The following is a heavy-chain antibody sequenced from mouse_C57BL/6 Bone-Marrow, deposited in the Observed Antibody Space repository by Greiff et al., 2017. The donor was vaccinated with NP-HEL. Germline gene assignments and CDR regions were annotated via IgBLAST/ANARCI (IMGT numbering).Heavy chain of an antibody. V-gene: IGHV1-81*01. D-gene: IGHD1-1*01. CDR1: GYTFTSYG. CDR3: APYYYGSSLWYFDV. J-gene: IGHJ1*03. CDR2: IYPRSGNT. Sequence: VKLQESGAELARPGASVKLSCKASGYTFTSYGISWVKQRTGQGLEWIGEIYPRSGNTYYNEKFKGKATLTADKSSSTAYMELRSLTSEDSAVYFCAPYYYGSSLWYFDVWGTGTTVTVSS.